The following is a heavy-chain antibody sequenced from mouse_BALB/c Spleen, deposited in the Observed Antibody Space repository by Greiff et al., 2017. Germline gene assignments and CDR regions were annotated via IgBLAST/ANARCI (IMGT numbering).Heavy chain of an antibody. CDR3: ARQVYYWYFDV. J-gene: IGHJ1*01. Sequence: DVHLVESGGGLVQPGGSLKLSCAASGFTFSSYGMSWVRQTPDKRLELVATINSNGGSTYYPDSVKGRFTISRDNAKNTLYLQMSSLKSEDTAMYYCARQVYYWYFDVWGAGTTVTVSS. CDR1: GFTFSSYG. V-gene: IGHV5-6-3*01. D-gene: IGHD1-1*01. CDR2: INSNGGST.